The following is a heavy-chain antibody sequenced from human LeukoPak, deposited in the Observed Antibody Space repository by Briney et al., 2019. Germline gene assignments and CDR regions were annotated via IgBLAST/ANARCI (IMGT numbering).Heavy chain of an antibody. V-gene: IGHV3-21*01. Sequence: GGSLRLSCAASGFTFSSYSMNWVRQAPGKGLEWVSSISSSSSYIYYADSVKGRFTISRDNAKNSLYLQMNSLRAEDTAVYYCARSYFWEYSYGYDWFDPWGQGTLVTVSS. CDR3: ARSYFWEYSYGYDWFDP. CDR2: ISSSSSYI. CDR1: GFTFSSYS. D-gene: IGHD5-18*01. J-gene: IGHJ5*02.